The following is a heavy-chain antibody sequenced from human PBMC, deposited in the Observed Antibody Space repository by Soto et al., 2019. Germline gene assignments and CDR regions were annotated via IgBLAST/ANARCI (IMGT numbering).Heavy chain of an antibody. CDR2: IYHSGST. CDR1: GGSIRSSNW. V-gene: IGHV4-4*02. CDR3: ARERCSGVSCYSGRDGRYFDY. D-gene: IGHD2-15*01. Sequence: QVQLQESGPGLVNPSGPLSLTCAGSGGSIRSSNWWSCVRQPPGKRLEWLAEIYHSGSTNYNPSLKSQVTISVDKSNNQVSLQLSSVTAADTAVYYCARERCSGVSCYSGRDGRYFDYWVQGTLVTVSS. J-gene: IGHJ4*02.